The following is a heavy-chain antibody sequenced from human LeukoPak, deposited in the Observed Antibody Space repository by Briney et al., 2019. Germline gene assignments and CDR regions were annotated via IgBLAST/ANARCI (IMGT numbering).Heavy chain of an antibody. CDR3: AREHGSGSGRSLDY. CDR1: GGSISSGGYY. V-gene: IGHV4-31*03. D-gene: IGHD3-10*01. J-gene: IGHJ4*02. CDR2: IYYSGST. Sequence: SETLSLTCTVSGGSISSGGYYWSWIRQHPGKSLEWIGYIYYSGSTYYNPSLKSRVTISVDTSKNQFSLKLSSVTAADTAVYYCAREHGSGSGRSLDYWGQGTLVTVSS.